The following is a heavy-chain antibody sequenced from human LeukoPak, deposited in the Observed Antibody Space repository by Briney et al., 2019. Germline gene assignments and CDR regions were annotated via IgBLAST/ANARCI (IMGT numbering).Heavy chain of an antibody. V-gene: IGHV3-48*01. CDR1: GFTFSSYS. CDR2: IRSSSSTM. CDR3: ARADYYGSGNYYTPDY. Sequence: TGGSLRLSCAASGFTFSSYSMNWVRQAPGKGLEWVSYIRSSSSTMYYADSVKGRFTISRDNAKNSLFLQMNSLRAEDTAVYYCARADYYGSGNYYTPDYWGQGTLVTVSS. D-gene: IGHD3-10*01. J-gene: IGHJ4*02.